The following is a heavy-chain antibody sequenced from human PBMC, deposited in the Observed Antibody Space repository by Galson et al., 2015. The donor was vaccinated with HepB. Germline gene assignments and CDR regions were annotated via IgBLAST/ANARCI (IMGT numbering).Heavy chain of an antibody. D-gene: IGHD6-6*01. J-gene: IGHJ6*02. V-gene: IGHV3-15*07. CDR1: GFTFSNAW. CDR2: IKSKTDGGTT. Sequence: SLRLSCAASGFTFSNAWMNGVRQAPGKGLELVGRIKSKTDGGTTDYAPPVKGRFTISRDDSKNTLYLQLNSLKTEDTAVYYCTTDRHDYGMDVWGQGTKVTVSS. CDR3: TTDRHDYGMDV.